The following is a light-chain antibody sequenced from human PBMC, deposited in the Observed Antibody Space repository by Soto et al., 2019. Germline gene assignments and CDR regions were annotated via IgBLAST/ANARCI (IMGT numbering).Light chain of an antibody. CDR2: SND. CDR1: SSNIGTNT. V-gene: IGLV1-44*01. CDR3: ATWDDSLNGVV. J-gene: IGLJ2*01. Sequence: QSVLTQPPSASVTPGQRVSISCSGSSSNIGTNTVNWYQHLPGTAPKLLIFSNDERPSGVPDRFSGSKSGTSASLAISGLQSDDEADYYCATWDDSLNGVVFGGGTKVTV.